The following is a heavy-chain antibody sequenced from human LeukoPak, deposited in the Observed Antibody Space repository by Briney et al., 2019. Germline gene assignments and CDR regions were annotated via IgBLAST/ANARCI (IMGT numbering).Heavy chain of an antibody. CDR3: AKDRYYYGSGSYSFFDY. CDR2: IRYDGSNK. V-gene: IGHV3-30*02. D-gene: IGHD3-10*01. Sequence: GGSLRLSCAASGFTFGSYGMHWVRQAPGKGLEWVAFIRYDGSNKYYADSVKGRFTISRDNSKNTLYLQMNSLRAEDTAVYYCAKDRYYYGSGSYSFFDYWGQGTLVTVSS. J-gene: IGHJ4*02. CDR1: GFTFGSYG.